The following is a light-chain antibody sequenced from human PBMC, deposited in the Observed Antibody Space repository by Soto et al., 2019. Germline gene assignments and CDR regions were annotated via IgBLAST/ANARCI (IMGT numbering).Light chain of an antibody. V-gene: IGLV2-14*01. CDR2: DVN. Sequence: QSALTQPASVSGSLGQSITISCTGPSGDVGGYNFVSWYQQHPGKAPKLIIYDVNNRPSGVSNRFSGSKSANTASLTISGLQADDEADYYCSSYTSRNTLYVFGTGTKLTVL. CDR3: SSYTSRNTLYV. CDR1: SGDVGGYNF. J-gene: IGLJ1*01.